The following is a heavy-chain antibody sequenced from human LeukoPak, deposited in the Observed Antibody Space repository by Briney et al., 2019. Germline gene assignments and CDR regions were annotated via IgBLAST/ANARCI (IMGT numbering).Heavy chain of an antibody. CDR2: IKSRTDGGTT. V-gene: IGHV3-15*07. Sequence: GGSLRLSCAASGFTFSNAWMNWVRQAPGKGLEWVGRIKSRTDGGTTDYAAPVKGRFTISRDDSKNTLYLQMNSLKTEDTAVYYCSTTYYYDSSEGYWGQGTLVTVSS. CDR1: GFTFSNAW. CDR3: STTYYYDSSEGY. D-gene: IGHD3-22*01. J-gene: IGHJ4*02.